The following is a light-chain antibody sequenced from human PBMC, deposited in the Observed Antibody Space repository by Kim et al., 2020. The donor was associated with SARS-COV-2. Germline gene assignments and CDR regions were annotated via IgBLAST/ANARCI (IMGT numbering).Light chain of an antibody. CDR2: GAS. Sequence: ASVGDSVTITCRESKGISNYLAWLQQKPGKVPKRLMYGASSLRSGVPSRFSGSGSGTEVTLTISSLQPEDFATYYCLQHNSYPRTFGQGTKVEIK. CDR1: KGISNY. CDR3: LQHNSYPRT. J-gene: IGKJ1*01. V-gene: IGKV1-17*03.